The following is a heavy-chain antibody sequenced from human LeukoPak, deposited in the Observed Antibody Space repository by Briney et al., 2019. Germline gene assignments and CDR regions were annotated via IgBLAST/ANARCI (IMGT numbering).Heavy chain of an antibody. CDR2: INLNDGGT. CDR3: ARGPLLGYDTNDSGFDI. V-gene: IGHV1-46*04. CDR1: GYXFTSYY. Sequence: ASVKVSCKSSGYXFTSYYVHCVRQAPGQGREWVGVINLNDGGTISAQKLQDRVALTRDTSTSTVYMEMSSLKSDDTAVYYCARGPLLGYDTNDSGFDIWGQGTLVTVSS. D-gene: IGHD3-22*01. J-gene: IGHJ3*02.